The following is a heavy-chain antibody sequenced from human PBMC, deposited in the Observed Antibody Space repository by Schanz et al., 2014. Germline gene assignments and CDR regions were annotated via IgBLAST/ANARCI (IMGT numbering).Heavy chain of an antibody. J-gene: IGHJ4*02. CDR2: INPSGGST. D-gene: IGHD6-13*01. CDR3: ARDGEAAAGCDY. Sequence: QVQLVQSGAEVKKPGASVKVSCEASGYTFTSYYIHWFRQAPGQGLEWMGLINPSGGSTSYAQKFQDRVTMTRDTSTSTVYMELSSLRSEDTAVYYCARDGEAAAGCDYWGQGTLVTVSS. CDR1: GYTFTSYY. V-gene: IGHV1-46*03.